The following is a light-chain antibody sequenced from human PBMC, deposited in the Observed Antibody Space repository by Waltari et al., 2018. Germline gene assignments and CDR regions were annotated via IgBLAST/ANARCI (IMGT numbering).Light chain of an antibody. J-gene: IGKJ2*01. Sequence: DIHMTQSPSYLSASVGDRVTITCRASQGISNSLAWYQQNPGKAPQLLLYAASNLESGVPSRFSGSGSGTDYTLTITSLQPEDFATYYCQQYYSTPHTFGQETKLEIK. CDR1: QGISNS. V-gene: IGKV1-NL1*01. CDR2: AAS. CDR3: QQYYSTPHT.